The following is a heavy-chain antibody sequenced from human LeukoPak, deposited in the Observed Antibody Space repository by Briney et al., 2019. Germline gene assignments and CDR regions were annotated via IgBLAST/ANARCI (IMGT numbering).Heavy chain of an antibody. D-gene: IGHD1-1*01. CDR1: ELSFSNYW. CDR3: AGSHWPYYFDY. V-gene: IGHV3-74*01. Sequence: QPGGSLRLSCVASELSFSNYWVHWVRQAPGKGLVWVSWITGDGSSTRYADSVKGRFTISRDNAKNTLYLQVNSLRAEDPAVYYCAGSHWPYYFDYWGQGALVTVSS. CDR2: ITGDGSST. J-gene: IGHJ4*02.